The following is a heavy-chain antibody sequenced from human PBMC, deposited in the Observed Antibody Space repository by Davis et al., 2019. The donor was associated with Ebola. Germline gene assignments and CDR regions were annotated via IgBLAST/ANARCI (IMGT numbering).Heavy chain of an antibody. V-gene: IGHV3-20*04. D-gene: IGHD3-3*02. Sequence: PGGSLRLSCAASGSTFDDYGMSWVRQAPGKGLEWVSGINWNGGSTGYADSVKGRFTISRDNAKNSLYLQMNSLRAEDTALYYCARDSFLEWLLPFDYWGQGTLVTVSS. CDR1: GSTFDDYG. J-gene: IGHJ4*02. CDR3: ARDSFLEWLLPFDY. CDR2: INWNGGST.